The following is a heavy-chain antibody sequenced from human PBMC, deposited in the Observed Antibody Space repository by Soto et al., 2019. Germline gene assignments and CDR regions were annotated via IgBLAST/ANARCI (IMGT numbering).Heavy chain of an antibody. D-gene: IGHD3-10*01. CDR3: TTDIKNTRITTVRGVMFDY. J-gene: IGHJ4*02. V-gene: IGHV3-15*01. Sequence: GGSLRLSCAASGFTFSNAWMSWVRQAPGKGLEWVGRIKSKTDGGTTDYAAPVKGRFTISRDDSKNTLYLQMNSLKTEDTAVYYCTTDIKNTRITTVRGVMFDYWGQGTLVTVSS. CDR2: IKSKTDGGTT. CDR1: GFTFSNAW.